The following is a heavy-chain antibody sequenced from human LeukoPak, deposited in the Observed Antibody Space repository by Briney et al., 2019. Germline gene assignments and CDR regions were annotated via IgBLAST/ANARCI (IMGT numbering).Heavy chain of an antibody. D-gene: IGHD5-12*01. CDR1: GRSFSTYH. V-gene: IGHV4-59*08. J-gene: IGHJ4*02. Sequence: SVTLSLICTVCGRSFSTYHWIWLRQPPGKGLVWIGYILYSGTTKSNPSLKSRVTISVDASKNQIALKLTSVTAADTAFYYCARMGGYSGYATHWGQGTLVTVSS. CDR2: ILYSGTT. CDR3: ARMGGYSGYATH.